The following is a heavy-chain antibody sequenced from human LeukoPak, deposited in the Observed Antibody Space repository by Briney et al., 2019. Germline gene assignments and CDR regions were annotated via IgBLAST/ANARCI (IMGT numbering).Heavy chain of an antibody. CDR1: GGSFSGYY. Sequence: SETLSLTCAVYGGSFSGYYWSWIRQPPGKGLERIGEINHSGSTNYNPSLKSRVTISVDASKNQFSLKLSSVTAADTAVYYCARQPKTYCSGGSCYSKTFDYWGQGTLVTVSS. CDR3: ARQPKTYCSGGSCYSKTFDY. D-gene: IGHD2-15*01. J-gene: IGHJ4*02. V-gene: IGHV4-34*01. CDR2: INHSGST.